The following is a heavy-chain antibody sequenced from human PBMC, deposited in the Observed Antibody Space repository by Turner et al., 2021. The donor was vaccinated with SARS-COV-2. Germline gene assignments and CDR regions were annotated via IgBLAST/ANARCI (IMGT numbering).Heavy chain of an antibody. J-gene: IGHJ4*02. D-gene: IGHD2-8*01. V-gene: IGHV4-59*08. Sequence: QLHMHDSGTGLVTPSTTLSPSCTSTCASLSSYSWTWIRQPPGGGLEWMGYTSDSGYPIYNPSLKSRVTISTDKSRNQFSLRVNSVTAADTAVYFCARLRLGVNLNYVDYWGQGTLVAVSS. CDR3: ARLRLGVNLNYVDY. CDR1: CASLSSYS. CDR2: TSDSGYP.